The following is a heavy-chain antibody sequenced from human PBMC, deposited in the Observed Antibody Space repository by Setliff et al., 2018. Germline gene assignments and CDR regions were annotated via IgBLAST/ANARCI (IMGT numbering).Heavy chain of an antibody. J-gene: IGHJ4*02. CDR1: GGSISSGNYF. Sequence: SETLSLTCTVSGGSISSGNYFWDWIRQPPGKGLEYIGSIYYSGSTYYNASLKSRVTISVDTSKNQFSLKLSSVTAADTAVYYCARSPSSGAYWNPRPFYSDYWARGTLVTVSS. CDR2: IYYSGST. CDR3: ARSPSSGAYWNPRPFYSDY. D-gene: IGHD1-26*01. V-gene: IGHV4-39*01.